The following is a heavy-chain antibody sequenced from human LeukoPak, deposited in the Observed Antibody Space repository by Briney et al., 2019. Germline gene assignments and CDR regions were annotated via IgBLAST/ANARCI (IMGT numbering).Heavy chain of an antibody. CDR2: MNPNSGNT. CDR1: GYTFTSYD. V-gene: IGHV1-8*01. J-gene: IGHJ4*02. D-gene: IGHD1-26*01. Sequence: ASVKVSCKASGYTFTSYDINWVRQATGQGLEWMEWMNPNSGNTGYAQKFQGRVTMTRNTSISTAYMERSSLRSEDTAVYYCAREAGNSIVGATFPYWGQGTLVTVSS. CDR3: AREAGNSIVGATFPY.